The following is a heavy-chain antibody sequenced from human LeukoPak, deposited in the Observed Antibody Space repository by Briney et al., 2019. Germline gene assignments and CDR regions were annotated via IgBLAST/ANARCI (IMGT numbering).Heavy chain of an antibody. V-gene: IGHV1-18*01. CDR1: GGTFSSYA. J-gene: IGHJ5*02. CDR2: ISAYNGTT. CDR3: ATGKGNWFDP. Sequence: GASVKVSCKASGGTFSSYAISWVRQAPGQGLEWMGWISAYNGTTNYEQKLQGRVTMTTDTSTSTAYMELSSLRSEDTAVYYCATGKGNWFDPWGQGTLVTVSS.